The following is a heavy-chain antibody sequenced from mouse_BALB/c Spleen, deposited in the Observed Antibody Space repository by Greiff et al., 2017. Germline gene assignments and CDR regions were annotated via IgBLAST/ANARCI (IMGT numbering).Heavy chain of an antibody. V-gene: IGHV5-12-2*01. J-gene: IGHJ4*01. CDR3: ARQGGNYAMDY. D-gene: IGHD1-1*01. CDR2: ISNGGGST. Sequence: DVQLVESGGGLVQPGGSLKLSCAASGFTFSSYTMSWVRQTPEKRLEWVAYISNGGGSTYYPDTVKGRFTISRDNAKNTLYLQMSSLKSEDTAMYYCARQGGNYAMDYWGQGTSVTVSS. CDR1: GFTFSSYT.